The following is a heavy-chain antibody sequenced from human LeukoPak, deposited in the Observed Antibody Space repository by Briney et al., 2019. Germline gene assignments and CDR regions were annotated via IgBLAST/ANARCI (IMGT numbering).Heavy chain of an antibody. CDR3: TRGPYEWLGELLFDY. CDR2: INPNSGGT. V-gene: IGHV1-2*02. D-gene: IGHD3-10*01. CDR1: RYTFTGYY. J-gene: IGHJ4*02. Sequence: ASVKVSCKASRYTFTGYYMYWVRQAPGQGLEWMGWINPNSGGTNYAQKFQGKVTMTRDTSISTAYMELNSLRSDDTAVYYCTRGPYEWLGELLFDYWGQGTLVTVSS.